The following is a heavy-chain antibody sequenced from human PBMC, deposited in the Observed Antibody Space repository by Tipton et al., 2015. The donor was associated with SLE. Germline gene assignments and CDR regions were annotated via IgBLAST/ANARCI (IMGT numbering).Heavy chain of an antibody. V-gene: IGHV1-24*01. D-gene: IGHD6-13*01. CDR2: FAPEDGKT. J-gene: IGHJ4*02. CDR3: ATHKWAPPGTFDY. CDR1: GYTRTELS. Sequence: QLVQSGAEVKKPGASVRVSCKVSGYTRTELSMHWVRQAPEKGLEWMGGFAPEDGKTIYAQKFQGRVTMTEDTSTDTAYMELSSLRSEDTAVYYCATHKWAPPGTFDYWGQGTLVTVSS.